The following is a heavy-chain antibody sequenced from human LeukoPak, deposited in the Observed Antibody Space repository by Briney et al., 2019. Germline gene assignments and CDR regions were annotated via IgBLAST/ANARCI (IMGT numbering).Heavy chain of an antibody. V-gene: IGHV1-2*02. Sequence: ASVKVSCKASGYTFTGYYMHWVRQAPGQGLEWMGWINPNSGGTNYAQKFQGRVTMTRDTSISTAYMELSRLRSDDTAVYYCARDPYDRGGYFGYWGQGTLVTVSS. J-gene: IGHJ4*02. CDR1: GYTFTGYY. CDR3: ARDPYDRGGYFGY. D-gene: IGHD3-22*01. CDR2: INPNSGGT.